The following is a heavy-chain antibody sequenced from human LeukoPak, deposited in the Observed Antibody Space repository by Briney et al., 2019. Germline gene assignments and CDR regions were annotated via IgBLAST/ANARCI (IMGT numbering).Heavy chain of an antibody. CDR3: ARVPGTNYGDFNH. V-gene: IGHV3-48*03. CDR1: GGSIRSYF. D-gene: IGHD3-10*01. CDR2: ISTSGRSK. J-gene: IGHJ1*01. Sequence: LSLTCTVSGGSIRSYFWNWVRQPPGKGLEWDSYISTSGRSKDYADSVKGRFTISRDNAENSLYLQMNSLRAEDTAVYYCARVPGTNYGDFNHWGQGTLVTVSS.